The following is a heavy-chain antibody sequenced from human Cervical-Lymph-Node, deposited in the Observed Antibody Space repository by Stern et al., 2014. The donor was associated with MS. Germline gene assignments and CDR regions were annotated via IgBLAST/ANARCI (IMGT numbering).Heavy chain of an antibody. D-gene: IGHD4-17*01. V-gene: IGHV3-21*01. CDR3: ARARVGDYARSPHLDS. J-gene: IGHJ4*02. CDR1: GFTFSHYS. CDR2: ISNNSTHT. Sequence: EVQLVESGGGLVKPGESLRLSCDASGFTFSHYSINWVRQAPGQGLEWISSISNNSTHTYYANSVEARFAIARVSAKASVSLPMVSLRAEDTAVYYCARARVGDYARSPHLDSWGQGTLVTVSS.